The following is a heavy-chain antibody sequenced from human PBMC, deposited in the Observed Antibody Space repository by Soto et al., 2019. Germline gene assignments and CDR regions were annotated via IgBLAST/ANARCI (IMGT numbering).Heavy chain of an antibody. J-gene: IGHJ5*02. CDR2: ISSYNGNT. Sequence: GASVKVSCKASGYTFTSYGISWVRQAPGQGLEWMGWISSYNGNTNCAQKVQGRVTMTTDKSTSTTYMELRSLRSDDTAVYYCARGPRYCSSTSCFSGVTWFDPWGQGTLVTVSS. CDR1: GYTFTSYG. D-gene: IGHD2-2*01. V-gene: IGHV1-18*04. CDR3: ARGPRYCSSTSCFSGVTWFDP.